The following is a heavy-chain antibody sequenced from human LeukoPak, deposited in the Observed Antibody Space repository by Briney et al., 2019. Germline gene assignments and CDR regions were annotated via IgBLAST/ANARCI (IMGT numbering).Heavy chain of an antibody. CDR2: IYTSGST. V-gene: IGHV4-61*02. CDR1: GGSISSGSYY. J-gene: IGHJ3*02. D-gene: IGHD5-18*01. Sequence: PSETLSLTCTVSGGSISSGSYYWSWIRQPAGKGLEWIGRIYTSGSTNYNPSLKSRVTISVDTSKNQFSLKLSSVTAADTAVYYCASSEGAYTYDVAFDIWGHGTMVTVSS. CDR3: ASSEGAYTYDVAFDI.